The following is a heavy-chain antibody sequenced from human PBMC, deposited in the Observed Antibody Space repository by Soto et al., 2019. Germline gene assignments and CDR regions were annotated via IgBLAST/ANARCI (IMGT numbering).Heavy chain of an antibody. CDR2: IIPIFGTT. Sequence: GASVKVSCKASGGTFSSYAISWVRQAPGQGLEWMGGIIPIFGTTNYAQKFQGRVTITADESTSTAYMELSSLRSEDTAAYYCARGWDYYDSSGITFDYWGQGTLVTVSS. J-gene: IGHJ4*02. CDR3: ARGWDYYDSSGITFDY. CDR1: GGTFSSYA. D-gene: IGHD3-22*01. V-gene: IGHV1-69*13.